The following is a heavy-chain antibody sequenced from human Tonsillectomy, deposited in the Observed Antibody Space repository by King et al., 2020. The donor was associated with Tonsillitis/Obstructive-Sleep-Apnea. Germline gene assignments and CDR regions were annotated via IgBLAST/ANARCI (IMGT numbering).Heavy chain of an antibody. CDR1: GFTFSSYA. CDR3: AKSGGCSSTSCYTSIWFDP. D-gene: IGHD2-2*02. V-gene: IGHV3-23*04. CDR2: ISGSGGST. J-gene: IGHJ5*02. Sequence: VQLVESGGGLVQPGGSLRLSCAASGFTFSSYAMSWVRQAPGKGLEWFSAISGSGGSTYYADSVKGRFTISRDNSKNTLYLQMNSLRAEDTAVYYCAKSGGCSSTSCYTSIWFDPWGQGTLVTVSS.